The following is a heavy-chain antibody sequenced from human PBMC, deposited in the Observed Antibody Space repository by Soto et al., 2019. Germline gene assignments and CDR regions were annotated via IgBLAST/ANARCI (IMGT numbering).Heavy chain of an antibody. CDR2: ISYDGSNK. V-gene: IGHV3-30*03. J-gene: IGHJ6*02. CDR1: GFTFSSYG. CDR3: ASIYGMDV. Sequence: ESGGGVVQPGRSLRLSCAASGFTFSSYGMHWVRQAPGKGLEWVAVISYDGSNKYYADSVKGRFTISRDNSKNTLYLQMNSLRAEDTAVYYCASIYGMDVWGQGTTVTVSS.